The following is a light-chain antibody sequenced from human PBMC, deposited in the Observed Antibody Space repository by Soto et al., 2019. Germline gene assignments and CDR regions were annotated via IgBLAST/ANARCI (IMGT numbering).Light chain of an antibody. CDR1: SSDVGGYNY. CDR3: SSYTSSSTLRV. V-gene: IGLV2-14*01. CDR2: DVS. J-gene: IGLJ7*01. Sequence: QSALTQPASVSGSPGQSITISCTGTSSDVGGYNYVSWYQQHPGKAPKLMIYDVSNRPSGVSNRFSGSKSGNTAPLTISGLQAEDEADYYCSSYTSSSTLRVFGGGTQLTVL.